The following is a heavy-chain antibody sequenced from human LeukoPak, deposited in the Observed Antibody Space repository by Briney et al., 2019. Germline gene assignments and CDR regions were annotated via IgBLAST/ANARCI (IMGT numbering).Heavy chain of an antibody. CDR3: ARGTGFPFGELSWFDP. CDR1: GGSISSGGYY. CDR2: IYYSGST. D-gene: IGHD3-10*01. V-gene: IGHV4-31*03. Sequence: SETLSLTCTVSGGSISSGGYYWSWIRQHLGKGLEWIGYIYYSGSTYYNPSLKSRVTISVDTSKNQFSLKLSSVTAADTAVYYCARGTGFPFGELSWFDPWGQGTLVTVSS. J-gene: IGHJ5*02.